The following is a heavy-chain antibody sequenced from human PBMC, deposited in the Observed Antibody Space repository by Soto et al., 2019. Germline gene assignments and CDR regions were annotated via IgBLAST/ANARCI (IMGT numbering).Heavy chain of an antibody. Sequence: QVQLQQWGAGLLKPSETLSLTCAVYGGSFSGYYWSWIRQPPGKGLEWIGEINHSGSTNYNPSLKSRFTISVYTSQNRFSLKLSSVTAADTAVYYCARGRVGATLRGGYYYYGMDVWGQGTTVTVSS. CDR3: ARGRVGATLRGGYYYYGMDV. J-gene: IGHJ6*02. D-gene: IGHD1-26*01. V-gene: IGHV4-34*01. CDR1: GGSFSGYY. CDR2: INHSGST.